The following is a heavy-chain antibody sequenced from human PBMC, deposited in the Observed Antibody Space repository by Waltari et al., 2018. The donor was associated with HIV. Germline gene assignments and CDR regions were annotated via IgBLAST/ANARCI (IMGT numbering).Heavy chain of an antibody. CDR2: IRSDTDTI. CDR3: ARLKYSSGFFDY. CDR1: GFTFRGYY. D-gene: IGHD6-19*01. J-gene: IGHJ4*02. V-gene: IGHV3-11*01. Sequence: QVQLVESGGGLVNPGGSLRLSCATSGFTFRGYYMTWIRQAPGKGLEWVSYIRSDTDTIYYADSVKGRFTISRDNAKNSLYLQMNRLSVEDTAVYYCARLKYSSGFFDYWGQGALVTVSS.